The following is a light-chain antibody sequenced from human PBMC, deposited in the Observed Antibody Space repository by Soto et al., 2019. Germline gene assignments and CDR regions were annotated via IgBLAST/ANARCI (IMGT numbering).Light chain of an antibody. V-gene: IGKV3-20*01. Sequence: EIVLTQSPGTLSLSPGERATLSCRASQSVSSNYLAWYQQKPGQAPRLLIYGESSTATGIPARFSGSGSGIDFTLTISRLEPEDIAVYFCQHYGVAPYTFRQATNVDIK. CDR3: QHYGVAPYT. CDR1: QSVSSNY. CDR2: GES. J-gene: IGKJ2*01.